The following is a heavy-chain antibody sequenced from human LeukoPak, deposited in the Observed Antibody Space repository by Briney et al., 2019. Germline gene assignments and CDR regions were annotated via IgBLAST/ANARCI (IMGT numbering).Heavy chain of an antibody. Sequence: GGSLRLSCAASGFTFRSYGMHWVRQAPGKGLEWVAFIRYDGSNKYYADSVKGRFTVSRDNSKNTLFLQMNGLRAEDTALYYCAKAPIIIAAPAGIDYWGQGTLVTVSS. CDR1: GFTFRSYG. D-gene: IGHD6-13*01. CDR2: IRYDGSNK. V-gene: IGHV3-30*02. CDR3: AKAPIIIAAPAGIDY. J-gene: IGHJ4*02.